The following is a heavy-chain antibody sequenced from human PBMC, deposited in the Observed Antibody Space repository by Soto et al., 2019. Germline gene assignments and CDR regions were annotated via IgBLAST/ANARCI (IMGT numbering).Heavy chain of an antibody. CDR3: AKGDNLGPKTGYAFDP. J-gene: IGHJ5*02. V-gene: IGHV6-1*01. CDR1: GDSVSSNTAS. D-gene: IGHD5-12*01. Sequence: SQTLSLTCAISGDSVSSNTASWNWIRQSPSRGLEWLGRTYFRSKWYNDYAVSVKSRIIINPDTSNNQFSLQLNSVTPEDTAVYFCAKGDNLGPKTGYAFDPWGQGIMITVSS. CDR2: TYFRSKWYN.